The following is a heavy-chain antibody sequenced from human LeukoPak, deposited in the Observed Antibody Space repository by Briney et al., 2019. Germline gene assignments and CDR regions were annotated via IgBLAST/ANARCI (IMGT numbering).Heavy chain of an antibody. Sequence: GGSLRLSCAASGFTFSSYAMSWVRQAPGKGLEWVSAISGSGGSTYYADSVKGRFTISRDNSKNTLYLQMNSLRAEDTAVYYCAKDQTYYDFWSGYGGYFDYWGQGTLDTVSS. J-gene: IGHJ4*02. CDR1: GFTFSSYA. V-gene: IGHV3-23*01. CDR2: ISGSGGST. CDR3: AKDQTYYDFWSGYGGYFDY. D-gene: IGHD3-3*01.